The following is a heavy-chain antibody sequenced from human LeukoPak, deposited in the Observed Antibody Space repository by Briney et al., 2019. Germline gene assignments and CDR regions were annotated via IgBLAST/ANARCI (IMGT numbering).Heavy chain of an antibody. Sequence: GGSLRLSCAASGFTFSGSAMHWVRQASGKGLEWVGRIRSKANSYATAYAASVKGRFTISRDDSKNTAYLQMNSLKTEDTAVYYCTRHEVGSLAAAGTNSSGWYFFDYWGQGTLVTVSS. D-gene: IGHD6-13*01. CDR2: IRSKANSYAT. CDR3: TRHEVGSLAAAGTNSSGWYFFDY. CDR1: GFTFSGSA. J-gene: IGHJ4*02. V-gene: IGHV3-73*01.